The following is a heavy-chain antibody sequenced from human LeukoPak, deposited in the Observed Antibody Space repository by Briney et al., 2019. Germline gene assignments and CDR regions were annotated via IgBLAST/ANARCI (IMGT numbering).Heavy chain of an antibody. V-gene: IGHV1-8*01. CDR3: ARDCSRTSCYTRFDY. CDR2: MNPNSGNT. D-gene: IGHD2-2*02. Sequence: GASXXVSCKASGYTFTSYDINWVRQATGQGLEWMGWMNPNSGNTGYAQKFQGRVTITRDTYISTAYMELSGLRSEDTAVYFCARDCSRTSCYTRFDYWGQGTLVTVSS. CDR1: GYTFTSYD. J-gene: IGHJ4*02.